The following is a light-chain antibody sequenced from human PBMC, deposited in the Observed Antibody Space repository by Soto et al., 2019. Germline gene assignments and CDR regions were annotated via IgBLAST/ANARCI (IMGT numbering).Light chain of an antibody. CDR3: QQSYSSPT. J-gene: IGKJ1*01. Sequence: DIQMTQSPSSLSASVGDRVTITCRASQSISSYLNWYQQKPGKAPKVLIYAASSLQGGVPSRFSGSGSGTDFTLTISSMQPEDFATYYCQQSYSSPTFGQGTKVDIK. CDR2: AAS. CDR1: QSISSY. V-gene: IGKV1-39*01.